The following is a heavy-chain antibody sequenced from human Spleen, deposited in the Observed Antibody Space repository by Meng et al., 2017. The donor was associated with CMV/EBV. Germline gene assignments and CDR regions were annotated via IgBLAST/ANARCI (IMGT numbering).Heavy chain of an antibody. V-gene: IGHV3-30-3*02. CDR2: ISYDGSNK. CDR1: GFTFNSSA. D-gene: IGHD1-26*01. J-gene: IGHJ4*02. CDR3: AKEDDSGSFGGVDY. Sequence: GESLKISCAASGFTFNSSAMHWVRQAPGKGLEWVAVISYDGSNKYYADSVKGRFTISRDNSKDTLYLQMNSLRTEDTAVYFCAKEDDSGSFGGVDYWGQGTLVTVSS.